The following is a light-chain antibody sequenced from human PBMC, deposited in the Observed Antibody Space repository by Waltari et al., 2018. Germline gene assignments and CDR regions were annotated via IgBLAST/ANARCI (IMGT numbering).Light chain of an antibody. CDR1: QSVVFSSNNKNY. CDR3: QQCYTFPYT. Sequence: DIVLTQSPEYLPVSLGERATINCKSSQSVVFSSNNKNYLAWYQQKPGQPPKLLITWASTRESGVPDRFSGSGSETDFTLTISSLQAEDVAFYYCQQCYTFPYTFGQGTKLEIK. CDR2: WAS. V-gene: IGKV4-1*01. J-gene: IGKJ2*01.